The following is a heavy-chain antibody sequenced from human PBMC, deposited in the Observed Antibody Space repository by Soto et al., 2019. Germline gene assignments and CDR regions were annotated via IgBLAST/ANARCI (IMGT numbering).Heavy chain of an antibody. D-gene: IGHD3-22*01. CDR1: GGTFSSYA. V-gene: IGHV1-69*01. CDR2: IIPIFGTA. J-gene: IGHJ3*02. Sequence: QVQLVQSGAEVKKPGSSVNVSCKASGGTFSSYAISWVRQAPGQGLEWMGGIIPIFGTANYAQKFQGRVTITADESTSTAYMELSSLRSEDTAVYYCARAKQWLLLNKDAFDIWGQGTMVTVSS. CDR3: ARAKQWLLLNKDAFDI.